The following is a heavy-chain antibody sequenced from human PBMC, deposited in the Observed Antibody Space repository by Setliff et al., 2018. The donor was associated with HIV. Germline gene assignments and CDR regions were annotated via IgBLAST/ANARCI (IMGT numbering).Heavy chain of an antibody. CDR3: ARASTRIGYDSSGYPFYY. V-gene: IGHV4-39*07. CDR2: IYYSGST. J-gene: IGHJ4*02. CDR1: GDSISSSSYY. D-gene: IGHD3-22*01. Sequence: SETLSLTCTVSGDSISSSSYYWGWIRQPPGKGLEWIGSIYYSGSTYYNPSLKSRVTISVDTSKNQFSLKLSSVTAADTAVYYCARASTRIGYDSSGYPFYYWGQGTLVTVSS.